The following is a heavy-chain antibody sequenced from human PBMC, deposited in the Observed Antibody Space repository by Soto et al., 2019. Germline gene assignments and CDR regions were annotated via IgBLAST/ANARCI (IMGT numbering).Heavy chain of an antibody. J-gene: IGHJ5*02. CDR2: FDPDDGET. Sequence: GASLKGSRQGSGYTLTEFSMHWVRPAPWKGGEWVGGFDPDDGETIYAQKFQGRVTMTEDTSTDTDYMELSSLGSEETAVYYCATTYHWGQGTLVTVSS. CDR3: ATTYH. V-gene: IGHV1-24*01. CDR1: GYTLTEFS.